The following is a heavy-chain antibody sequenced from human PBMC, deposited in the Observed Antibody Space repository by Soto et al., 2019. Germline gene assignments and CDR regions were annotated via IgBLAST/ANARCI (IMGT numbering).Heavy chain of an antibody. Sequence: QVQLVQSGAELKKPGASVNISCQASGFTFSDTLINWVHQGPGQRLEWMGWINPANGNTRYSEPFQGRVTISSLSSESTAYVALSDLTSEDTAVYYCARDMVSVGPRANDAFDVWGQGTMITVSS. CDR2: INPANGNT. CDR1: GFTFSDTL. J-gene: IGHJ3*01. D-gene: IGHD2-21*01. V-gene: IGHV1-3*01. CDR3: ARDMVSVGPRANDAFDV.